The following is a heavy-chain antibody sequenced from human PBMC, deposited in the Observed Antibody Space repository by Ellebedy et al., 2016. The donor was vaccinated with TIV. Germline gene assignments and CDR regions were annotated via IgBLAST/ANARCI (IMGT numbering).Heavy chain of an antibody. CDR1: GGSISSGAYY. J-gene: IGHJ6*02. V-gene: IGHV4-31*03. CDR2: IFTSGST. CDR3: ARGSVATIQAIFAYYYYYGMDV. D-gene: IGHD5-12*01. Sequence: SETLSLXXSVSGGSISSGAYYWTWIRQHPGKGLEWIGYIFTSGSTYYNPSLKSRITISIDTSKNQFPLKLSSVTAADTAVYYCARGSVATIQAIFAYYYYYGMDVWGQGTTVTVSS.